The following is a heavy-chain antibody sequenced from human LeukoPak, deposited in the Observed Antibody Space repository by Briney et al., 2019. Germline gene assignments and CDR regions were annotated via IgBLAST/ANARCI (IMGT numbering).Heavy chain of an antibody. CDR3: ARDREGASNWFDP. J-gene: IGHJ5*02. D-gene: IGHD1-26*01. CDR1: GYTFTSYY. Sequence: ASVKVSCKASGYTFTSYYMHWVRQAPGQGLEWMGWINPNSGGTNYAQKFQGRVTMTRDTSISTAYMELSRLRSDDTAVYYCARDREGASNWFDPWGQGTLVTVSS. V-gene: IGHV1-2*02. CDR2: INPNSGGT.